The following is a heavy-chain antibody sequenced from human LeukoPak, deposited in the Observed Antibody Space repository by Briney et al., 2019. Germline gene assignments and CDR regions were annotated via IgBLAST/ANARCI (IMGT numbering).Heavy chain of an antibody. Sequence: ASVKVSCKVSGYTLTELSMHWVRQAPGKGLEWMGGFDPEDGETIYAQKFQGRVTKTEDTSTDTAYMELSSLRSEDTAVYYCAADIVVVVAAARDYWGQGTLVTVSS. CDR2: FDPEDGET. J-gene: IGHJ4*02. D-gene: IGHD2-15*01. V-gene: IGHV1-24*01. CDR1: GYTLTELS. CDR3: AADIVVVVAAARDY.